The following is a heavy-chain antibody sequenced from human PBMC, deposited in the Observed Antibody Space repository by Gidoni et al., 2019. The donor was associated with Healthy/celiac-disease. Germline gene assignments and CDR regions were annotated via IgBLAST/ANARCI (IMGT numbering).Heavy chain of an antibody. J-gene: IGHJ4*02. Sequence: QVQLVASVGGLVKPGGSLRLSCSSSGFPFIDYYMSWNRQAPGKGLEWVSYSSSSSSYTNYADSVKGRFTISRDNAKNSLYLKMNSLRAENTAVYYCARDRSYYGSGLDYWGQGTLVTVSS. CDR1: GFPFIDYY. D-gene: IGHD3-10*01. CDR3: ARDRSYYGSGLDY. CDR2: SSSSSSYT. V-gene: IGHV3-11*06.